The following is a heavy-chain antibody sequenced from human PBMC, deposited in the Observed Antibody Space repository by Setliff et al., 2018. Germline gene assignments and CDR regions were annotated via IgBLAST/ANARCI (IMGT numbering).Heavy chain of an antibody. CDR2: IYTSGAT. CDR1: GGSISSGSYY. Sequence: TSETLSLTCAVSGGSISSGSYYWSWIRQSAGKGLEWIGRIYTSGATTYSPSLKSRVSISADTSKNLFPLRLKSVTAADTAVYYCAKEYVVNSFVSNSHQHYGLDVWGQGTTVTVSS. D-gene: IGHD2-21*01. V-gene: IGHV4-61*02. J-gene: IGHJ6*02. CDR3: AKEYVVNSFVSNSHQHYGLDV.